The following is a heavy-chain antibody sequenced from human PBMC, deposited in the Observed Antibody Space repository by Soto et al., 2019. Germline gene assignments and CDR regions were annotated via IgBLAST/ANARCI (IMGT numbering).Heavy chain of an antibody. CDR3: ARVIFEYYYVISGYPPGFAL. CDR2: ISAYNGNT. CDR1: GYTFTSYG. V-gene: IGHV1-18*01. Sequence: GSLKVSCNASGYTFTSYGISWVRQAPGQGLEWMGWISAYNGNTNYAQKLQGRVTMTTDTSTSTAYMELRSLRSDDTAVYYCARVIFEYYYVISGYPPGFALCGQGTL. D-gene: IGHD3-22*01. J-gene: IGHJ5*02.